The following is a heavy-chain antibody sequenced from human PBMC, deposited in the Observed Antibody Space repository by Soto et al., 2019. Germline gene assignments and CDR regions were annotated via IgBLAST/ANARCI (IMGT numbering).Heavy chain of an antibody. CDR2: INDSRNI. V-gene: IGHV4-34*01. CDR3: ARGLILWFGELSRRGGYYYDIDV. Sequence: QVQLQQWGAGLLKPSETLSLTCAVYGGSFSGYQWTWIRQTPGKGLEWTGEINDSRNINYNPSLKSQVTILVDTAKKQISLKLSSVTAADTAVYYCARGLILWFGELSRRGGYYYDIDVWGKGTTVTVSS. D-gene: IGHD3-10*01. J-gene: IGHJ6*03. CDR1: GGSFSGYQ.